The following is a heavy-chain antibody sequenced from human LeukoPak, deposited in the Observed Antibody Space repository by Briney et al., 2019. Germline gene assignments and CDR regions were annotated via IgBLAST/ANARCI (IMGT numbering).Heavy chain of an antibody. CDR2: ISGNGVST. V-gene: IGHV3-64*04. CDR3: AGGAGWSIDY. CDR1: GFTFSTYP. Sequence: PGGSLRLSCSASGFTFSTYPMHWVRQGPGKGLEYVSAISGNGVSTYYADSVKGRFIISRDNAKNSLYLQMNSLRAEDTAVYYCAGGAGWSIDYWGQGTLVTVSS. J-gene: IGHJ4*02. D-gene: IGHD2-15*01.